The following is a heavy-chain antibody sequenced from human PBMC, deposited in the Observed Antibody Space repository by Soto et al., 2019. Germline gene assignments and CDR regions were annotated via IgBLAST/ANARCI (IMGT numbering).Heavy chain of an antibody. D-gene: IGHD2-15*01. CDR3: AIGLECNGGSCSSSLAGESFQH. J-gene: IGHJ1*01. V-gene: IGHV3-23*01. CDR1: GFTFSSHA. CDR2: ISSSGT. Sequence: EVQLLASGGRLVQTVGPLRLSCAASGFTFSSHAMSWVRQSPGKGLEWVSAISSSGTYFADSVKGRFTISRDTSKGTLSLQMNSLRAEDSAVYYCAIGLECNGGSCSSSLAGESFQHWGQGTLVTVSS.